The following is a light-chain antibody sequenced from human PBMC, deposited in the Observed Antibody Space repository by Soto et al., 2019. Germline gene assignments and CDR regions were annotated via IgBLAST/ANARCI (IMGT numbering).Light chain of an antibody. CDR2: DVS. CDR1: SSDVGGYKY. Sequence: QSALTQPASVSGSPGQSISISCSGTSSDVGGYKYVSWYQQHPGKAPKLIIYDVSDRPSGVSDRFSGSKSGNTASLTISGLQAEDEADYYCSSFSKTSFPWVFGGGTKLTVL. CDR3: SSFSKTSFPWV. J-gene: IGLJ3*02. V-gene: IGLV2-14*03.